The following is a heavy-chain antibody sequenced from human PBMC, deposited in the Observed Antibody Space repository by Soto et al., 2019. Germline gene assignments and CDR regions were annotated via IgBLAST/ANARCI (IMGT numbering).Heavy chain of an antibody. CDR3: AKRRGAGGHFDY. D-gene: IGHD2-15*01. CDR1: GFTFSSYA. Sequence: DVQLLESGGGLVQPEGSLRLSCAASGFTFSSYAMGWVRQGPGKGLEWVAVVSIGGSTHYADSVRGRFTISRDNSKNTLSLQINSLTAEDSAVYFCAKRRGAGGHFDYWCQGALVTVSS. V-gene: IGHV3-23*01. J-gene: IGHJ4*02. CDR2: VSIGGST.